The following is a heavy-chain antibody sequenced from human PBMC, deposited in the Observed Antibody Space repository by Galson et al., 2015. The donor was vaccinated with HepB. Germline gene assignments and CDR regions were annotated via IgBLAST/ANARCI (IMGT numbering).Heavy chain of an antibody. CDR2: IYSDGTT. CDR3: ARGRFRLDV. J-gene: IGHJ6*02. Sequence: SLRLSCAVSGVIVKTTYINWVRQAPGKGLEWVSIIYSDGTTYFADTVKGRFTISRSNSENTLFLQLNDLRPEDTARYYCARGRFRLDVWGHGTTVTVA. D-gene: IGHD3-16*01. CDR1: GVIVKTTY. V-gene: IGHV3-53*04.